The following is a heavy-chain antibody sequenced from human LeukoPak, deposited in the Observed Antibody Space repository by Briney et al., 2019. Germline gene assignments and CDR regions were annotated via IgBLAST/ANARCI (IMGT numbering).Heavy chain of an antibody. J-gene: IGHJ4*02. CDR3: AREGSSSHFDY. D-gene: IGHD6-6*01. Sequence: SETLSLTCTVSGGSISSYYWSWIRQSAGKGLEWIGRIFTSGSTNYHPSLKSRVTMSVDTSKKQFSLKLNSVTAADTAVYYCAREGSSSHFDYWGQGTLVTVSS. CDR1: GGSISSYY. CDR2: IFTSGST. V-gene: IGHV4-4*07.